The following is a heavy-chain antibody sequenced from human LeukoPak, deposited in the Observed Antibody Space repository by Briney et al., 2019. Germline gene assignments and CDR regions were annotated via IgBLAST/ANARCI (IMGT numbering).Heavy chain of an antibody. CDR3: ARGRGNGVVVTNFDY. CDR1: GGSISSYY. V-gene: IGHV4-59*12. J-gene: IGHJ4*02. D-gene: IGHD2-15*01. Sequence: SETLSLTCTVSGGSISSYYWSWIRQPPGKGLEWIGYIYYSGSTNYNPSLKSRVTISVDTSKNQFSLKLSSVTAADTAVYSCARGRGNGVVVTNFDYWGQGTLVTVSS. CDR2: IYYSGST.